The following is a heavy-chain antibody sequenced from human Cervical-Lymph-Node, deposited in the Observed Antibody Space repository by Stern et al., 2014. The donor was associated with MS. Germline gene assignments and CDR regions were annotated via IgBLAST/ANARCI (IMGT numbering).Heavy chain of an antibody. J-gene: IGHJ4*02. D-gene: IGHD6-19*01. CDR3: ARSSGWLHDY. V-gene: IGHV3-7*01. Sequence: EVQLVESGGGLVQPGGSLRLSCAASGFPFSSYWMNWVRQAPGKGLEWVANIKQDGREKNYVDSVEGRFTISRDNAKNSLYLQMNSLRAEDTAVYYCARSSGWLHDYWGQGTLVTVSS. CDR1: GFPFSSYW. CDR2: IKQDGREK.